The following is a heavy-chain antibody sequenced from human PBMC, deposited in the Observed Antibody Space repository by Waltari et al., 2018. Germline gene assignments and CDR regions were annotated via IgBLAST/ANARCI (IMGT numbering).Heavy chain of an antibody. Sequence: QVQLVQSGAEVKKPGSSVKVSCKASGGTFSSYAISWVRQAPGQGLEWMGGIIPILGIANYAQKFQGRVTITADKSTSTAYIELSSLRSEDTAVYYCARELYDFWSGYTAKFDYWGQGTLVTVSS. CDR1: GGTFSSYA. CDR3: ARELYDFWSGYTAKFDY. J-gene: IGHJ4*02. D-gene: IGHD3-3*01. V-gene: IGHV1-69*10. CDR2: IIPILGIA.